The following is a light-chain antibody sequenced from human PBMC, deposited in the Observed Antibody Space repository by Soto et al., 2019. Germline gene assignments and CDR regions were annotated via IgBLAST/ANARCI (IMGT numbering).Light chain of an antibody. J-gene: IGKJ2*01. CDR3: XQAXSFPYT. V-gene: IGKV1-12*01. Sequence: DIQMTQSPSSVSASVGDRVTITCRASQGISSWLAWYQQRPGKAPKLLIYAASTLQSGVPSRFSGSGSGTEFTLTISSLQPEDFAXXXXXQAXSFPYTFGQGTKLEIK. CDR2: AAS. CDR1: QGISSW.